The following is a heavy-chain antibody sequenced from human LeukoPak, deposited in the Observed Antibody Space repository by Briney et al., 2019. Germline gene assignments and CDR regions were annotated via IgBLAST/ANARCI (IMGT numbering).Heavy chain of an antibody. Sequence: GRSLRLSCATSGFTFDDYAMRWVRQAPGKGLEWVSGISWNSGNIGYADSVKGRFTISRDNAKNSLYLQMKSLRAEDTALYYCAKRIRHYYDSSGLFDYWGQGALVTVSS. J-gene: IGHJ4*02. D-gene: IGHD3-22*01. CDR2: ISWNSGNI. CDR1: GFTFDDYA. CDR3: AKRIRHYYDSSGLFDY. V-gene: IGHV3-9*01.